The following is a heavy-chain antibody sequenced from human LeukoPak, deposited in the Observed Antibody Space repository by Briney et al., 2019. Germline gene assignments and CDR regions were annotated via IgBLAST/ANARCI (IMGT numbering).Heavy chain of an antibody. D-gene: IGHD6-19*01. Sequence: PGRSLRLSFAASGFTFDDYAMHWVRQAPGKGLEWVSGISWNSGSIGYADSVKGRFTISRDNAKNSLYLQMNSLRAEDTALYYCAKAQQWLVLLGAFDIWGQGTMVTVSS. V-gene: IGHV3-9*01. CDR1: GFTFDDYA. CDR2: ISWNSGSI. CDR3: AKAQQWLVLLGAFDI. J-gene: IGHJ3*02.